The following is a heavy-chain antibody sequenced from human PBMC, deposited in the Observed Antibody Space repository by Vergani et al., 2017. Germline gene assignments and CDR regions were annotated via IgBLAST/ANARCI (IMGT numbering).Heavy chain of an antibody. CDR3: SRGGFYTSRNDFKFYGLGV. V-gene: IGHV1-18*01. Sequence: QVQLVQSGTEVKKPGASVKVSCKASGYTFTNSDFSWVRQAPGQGLEWMGWISTYNGNTKYAQKFQGRVTVTTDTSTNTAYMSLRSLRSDDTAIYYCSRGGFYTSRNDFKFYGLGVWGQGTTVTVTS. J-gene: IGHJ6*02. D-gene: IGHD3-3*01. CDR2: ISTYNGNT. CDR1: GYTFTNSD.